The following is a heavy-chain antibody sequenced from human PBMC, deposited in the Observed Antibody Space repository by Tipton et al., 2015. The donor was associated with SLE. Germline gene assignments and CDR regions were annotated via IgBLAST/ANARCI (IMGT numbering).Heavy chain of an antibody. D-gene: IGHD2-15*01. CDR1: GGSISSYY. V-gene: IGHV4-4*07. J-gene: IGHJ6*02. CDR3: ARDLYCSGGSCYYYYGMDV. Sequence: TLSLTCTVSGGSISSYYWSWIRQPAGKGLEWIGRVYLTGNTNYNPSLESRVTMSLDTSKNQVSLKLTSVSAADTAVYFCARDLYCSGGSCYYYYGMDVWGQGTTVTVSS. CDR2: VYLTGNT.